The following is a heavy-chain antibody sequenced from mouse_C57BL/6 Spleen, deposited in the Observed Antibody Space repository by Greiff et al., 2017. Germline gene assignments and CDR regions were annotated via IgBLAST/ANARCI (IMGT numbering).Heavy chain of an antibody. CDR1: GYAFSSYW. D-gene: IGHD2-4*01. CDR3: AKYDYDLYYFDY. J-gene: IGHJ2*01. CDR2: IYPGDGDT. Sequence: QVQLQQSGAELVKPGASVSISCKASGYAFSSYWMNWVKQRPGKGLEWIGQIYPGDGDTNYNGKFKGKATLTADKSSSTAYMQLSSLASEDSAVYFCAKYDYDLYYFDYWGQGTTLTVSS. V-gene: IGHV1-80*01.